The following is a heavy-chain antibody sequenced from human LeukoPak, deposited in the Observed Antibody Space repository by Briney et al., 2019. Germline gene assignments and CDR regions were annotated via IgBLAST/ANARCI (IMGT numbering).Heavy chain of an antibody. Sequence: PSETLSLTCTVSGGSINSGGYYWSWIRQLPGKGLEWIGSVYYSGDTSYNPSLKSRLTISLDMSKNQFSLELTSVTAADTAVYYCAKETYPSSSWFYFGLDVWGQGTTVTVSS. D-gene: IGHD6-13*01. CDR1: GGSINSGGYY. J-gene: IGHJ6*02. CDR3: AKETYPSSSWFYFGLDV. V-gene: IGHV4-31*03. CDR2: VYYSGDT.